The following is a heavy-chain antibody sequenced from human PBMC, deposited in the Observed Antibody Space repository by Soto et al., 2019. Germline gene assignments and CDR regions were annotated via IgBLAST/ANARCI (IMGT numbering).Heavy chain of an antibody. CDR2: INPNSGGT. V-gene: IGHV1-2*04. CDR3: ARVKRGTGTTWPYYYGMDV. D-gene: IGHD1-7*01. Sequence: SVKVSCKASGYTFTGYYMHWVRQAPVQGLEWMGWINPNSGGTNYAQKFQGWVTMTRDTSISTAYMELSRLRSDDTAVYYCARVKRGTGTTWPYYYGMDVWGQGTTVTVSS. J-gene: IGHJ6*02. CDR1: GYTFTGYY.